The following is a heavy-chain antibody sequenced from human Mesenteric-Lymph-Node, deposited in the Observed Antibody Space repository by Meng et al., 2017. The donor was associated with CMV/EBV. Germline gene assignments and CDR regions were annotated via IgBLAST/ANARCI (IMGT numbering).Heavy chain of an antibody. CDR3: AKAEGWDCSSTSCYTTGPFNVRNYYYYGMDV. J-gene: IGHJ6*02. CDR2: MNPDSGNR. CDR1: GYTFNTYD. D-gene: IGHD2-2*02. Sequence: ASVKVSCKASGYTFNTYDINWVRQASGQGLEWMGWMNPDSGNRGYAQKFQGRVTFTGDTSTAYMEVSSLRSEDTAVYYCAKAEGWDCSSTSCYTTGPFNVRNYYYYGMDVWGQGTTVTVSS. V-gene: IGHV1-8*03.